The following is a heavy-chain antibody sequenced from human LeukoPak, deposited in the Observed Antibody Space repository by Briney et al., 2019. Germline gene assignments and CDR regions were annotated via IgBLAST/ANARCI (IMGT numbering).Heavy chain of an antibody. Sequence: GGSLRLSCAASGFSFSSYWMNWVRQAPGKGLEWVAKIKQDGSEKYYVDSVKGRFTISRDNAKDSLYLQMNSLRAEDTAVYYCAREGGTSSTVYYYGMDVWGQGTTVTVSS. CDR3: AREGGTSSTVYYYGMDV. CDR1: GFSFSSYW. CDR2: IKQDGSEK. V-gene: IGHV3-7*01. D-gene: IGHD2-2*01. J-gene: IGHJ6*02.